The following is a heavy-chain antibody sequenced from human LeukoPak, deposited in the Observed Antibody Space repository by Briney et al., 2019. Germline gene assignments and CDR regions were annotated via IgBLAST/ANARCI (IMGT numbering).Heavy chain of an antibody. CDR3: ATNGDGYPDY. D-gene: IGHD5-24*01. CDR1: GFTFSRYS. Sequence: GGSLRLSCAASGFTFSRYSMNWVRQAPGKGLEWVSSISSSSSYIYYADSVKGRFTISRDNAKNSLYLQMNSLRAEDTAVYYCATNGDGYPDYWGQGTLVTVSS. CDR2: ISSSSSYI. J-gene: IGHJ4*02. V-gene: IGHV3-21*01.